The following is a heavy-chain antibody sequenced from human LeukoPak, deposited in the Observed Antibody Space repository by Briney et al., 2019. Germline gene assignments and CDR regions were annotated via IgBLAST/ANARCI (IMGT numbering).Heavy chain of an antibody. D-gene: IGHD3-16*02. Sequence: SETLSLTCTVSGGSISSYYWSWIRQPPGKGLEWIGYIYYSGSTNYNPSLKSRVTISVDTSMNQFSLKLSSVTAADTAVYYCARAVLDDYVWGSYRYSEPIRWFDPWGQGTLVTVSS. J-gene: IGHJ5*02. CDR2: IYYSGST. CDR3: ARAVLDDYVWGSYRYSEPIRWFDP. V-gene: IGHV4-59*01. CDR1: GGSISSYY.